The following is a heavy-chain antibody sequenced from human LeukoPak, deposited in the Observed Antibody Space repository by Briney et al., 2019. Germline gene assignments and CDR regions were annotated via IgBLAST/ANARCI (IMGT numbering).Heavy chain of an antibody. J-gene: IGHJ4*02. CDR1: GGSISSSSYF. D-gene: IGHD1-1*01. V-gene: IGHV4-39*01. CDR3: ARHRWNDEFYFDY. CDR2: IYNSGTT. Sequence: PSETLSLTCAVSGGSISSSSYFWGWIRPPPGKGLEWIGSIYNSGTTYHNPSLKSRVTISVDTSKNQSSLKLTSVTAADTAVYYCARHRWNDEFYFDYWGQGTLVTVSS.